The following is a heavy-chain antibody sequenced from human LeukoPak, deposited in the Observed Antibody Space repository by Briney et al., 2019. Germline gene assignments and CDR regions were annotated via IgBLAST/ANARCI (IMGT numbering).Heavy chain of an antibody. J-gene: IGHJ4*02. D-gene: IGHD6-13*01. Sequence: GGSLRHSCAASGLTVSSNHMAWVRQAPGKGLEWVSVIYTGGITYYADSVQGRFTIYRDNSKNTVYLQMNSLRVEDTALYYCARDHAPAGGRLDFWGQGTQVTVSS. CDR3: ARDHAPAGGRLDF. CDR2: IYTGGIT. CDR1: GLTVSSNH. V-gene: IGHV3-53*01.